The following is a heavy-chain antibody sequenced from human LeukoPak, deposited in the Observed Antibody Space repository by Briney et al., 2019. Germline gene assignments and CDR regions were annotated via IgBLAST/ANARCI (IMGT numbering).Heavy chain of an antibody. V-gene: IGHV3-21*04. CDR2: ISSSSSYI. Sequence: GGSLRLSCAASGFTFSSYSMNWVRQAPGKGLEWVSSISSSSSYIYYADSVKGRFTISRDNAKNSLYLQMNSLRAEDTAVYYCARDGLVGATGPLDSWGQGTLVTVSS. CDR1: GFTFSSYS. D-gene: IGHD1-26*01. CDR3: ARDGLVGATGPLDS. J-gene: IGHJ4*02.